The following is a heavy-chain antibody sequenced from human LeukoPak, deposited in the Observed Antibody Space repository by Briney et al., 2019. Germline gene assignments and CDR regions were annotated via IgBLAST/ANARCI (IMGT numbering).Heavy chain of an antibody. V-gene: IGHV4-59*11. CDR3: ARDTGDWFDP. CDR1: GGSISSHR. J-gene: IGHJ5*02. CDR2: IYSSGST. D-gene: IGHD1-14*01. Sequence: SETLSLTCTVPGGSISSHRWSWIRQPPGKGLEWIGYIYSSGSTNYNPSLKSRVTISVDTSKNQFSLKLSSVTAADTAVYYCARDTGDWFDPWGQGTLVTVSS.